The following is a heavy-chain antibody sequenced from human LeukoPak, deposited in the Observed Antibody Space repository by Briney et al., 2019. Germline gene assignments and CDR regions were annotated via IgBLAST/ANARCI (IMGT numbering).Heavy chain of an antibody. Sequence: PGGSLRLSCAASGFTFSNAWMSWVRQAPGKGLEWVGRIKSKTDGGTTDYTAPVKGRFTISRDDSKNTLYLQMNSLKTEDTAVYYCTTDPQGLAIDYWGQGTLVTVSS. CDR1: GFTFSNAW. J-gene: IGHJ4*02. CDR3: TTDPQGLAIDY. CDR2: IKSKTDGGTT. D-gene: IGHD3/OR15-3a*01. V-gene: IGHV3-15*01.